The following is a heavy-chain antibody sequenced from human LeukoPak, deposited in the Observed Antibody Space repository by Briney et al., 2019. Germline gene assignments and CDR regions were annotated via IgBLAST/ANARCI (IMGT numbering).Heavy chain of an antibody. CDR3: ARERYCSGGSCYSGALDT. D-gene: IGHD2-15*01. Sequence: ASVKVSCNASGYTFTSYDVNWVRQATGQGLEWMGWMNPNSGNTGYAQKFQGRVTMTTDTSTSTAYMELRSLRSDDRAVYYCARERYCSGGSCYSGALDTWGQGTMVTVSS. CDR1: GYTFTSYD. J-gene: IGHJ3*02. V-gene: IGHV1-8*01. CDR2: MNPNSGNT.